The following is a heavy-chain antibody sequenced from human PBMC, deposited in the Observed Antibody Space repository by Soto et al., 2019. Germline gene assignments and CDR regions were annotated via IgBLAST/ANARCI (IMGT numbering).Heavy chain of an antibody. V-gene: IGHV3-48*03. CDR3: VRDIMRASAAASLAY. D-gene: IGHD6-13*01. CDR1: GFTFSTYE. CDR2: ISVSGNII. J-gene: IGHJ4*02. Sequence: GGSLRLCCAASGFTFSTYEFNWVRQAPGRGLEWISYISVSGNIIKYADSVKGRFTISRDNAENSLHLHMSSLRVDDTAVYFCVRDIMRASAAASLAYRGQGTQVTVS.